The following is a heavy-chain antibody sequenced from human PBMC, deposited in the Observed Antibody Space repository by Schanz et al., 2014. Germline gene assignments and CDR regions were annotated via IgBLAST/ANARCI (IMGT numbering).Heavy chain of an antibody. CDR3: ATETYSSSWCFDY. D-gene: IGHD6-13*01. Sequence: VQLVESGGGLVRPGGSLRLSCAASGFTFSFSGMQWVRQAPGKGLEWVAFIRSDGSNENYADSVRGRFTISRDNAKNSVFLQMNGLRDEDTAVYYCATETYSSSWCFDYWGQGTLVTVSS. CDR2: IRSDGSNE. CDR1: GFTFSFSG. V-gene: IGHV3-30*02. J-gene: IGHJ4*02.